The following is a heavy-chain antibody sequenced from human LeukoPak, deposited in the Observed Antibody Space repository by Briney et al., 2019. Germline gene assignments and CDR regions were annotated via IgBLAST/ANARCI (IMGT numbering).Heavy chain of an antibody. CDR3: ASYYYGSGSLDGVRYDY. CDR1: GGSISSSSYY. J-gene: IGHJ4*02. CDR2: IYYSGST. V-gene: IGHV4-39*07. D-gene: IGHD3-10*01. Sequence: SETLSLTCTVSGGSISSSSYYWGWIRQPPGKGLEWIGSIYYSGSTYYNPSLKSRVTISVDTSKNQFSLKLSSVTAADTAVFYCASYYYGSGSLDGVRYDYWGQGTLVTVSS.